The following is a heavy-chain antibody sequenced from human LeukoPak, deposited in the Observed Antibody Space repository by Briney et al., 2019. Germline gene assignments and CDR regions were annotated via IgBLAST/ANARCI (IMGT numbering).Heavy chain of an antibody. V-gene: IGHV1-69*04. CDR1: GGTFSSYA. D-gene: IGHD3-22*01. CDR2: IIPILGIA. Sequence: ASVKVSRKASGGTFSSYAISWVRQAPGQGLEWMGRIIPILGIANYAQKFQGRVTITSDKSTSTAYMELSSLRSEDTAVYYCARDDYDSSGYNWDYFDYWGQGTLVTVSS. CDR3: ARDDYDSSGYNWDYFDY. J-gene: IGHJ4*02.